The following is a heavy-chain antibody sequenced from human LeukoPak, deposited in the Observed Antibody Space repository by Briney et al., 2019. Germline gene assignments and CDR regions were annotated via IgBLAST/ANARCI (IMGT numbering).Heavy chain of an antibody. V-gene: IGHV1-2*02. Sequence: GSVKVSCKASGYTFTGYYMHWVRHAPGQGLGRMGWINPNSGGTNYAQKFQGRVTMTRDTSISTAYMELNSLRAEDTAVYYCAGAPGTGYPTPFDYWGQGTLVTVSS. D-gene: IGHD3/OR15-3a*01. CDR1: GYTFTGYY. CDR3: AGAPGTGYPTPFDY. CDR2: INPNSGGT. J-gene: IGHJ4*02.